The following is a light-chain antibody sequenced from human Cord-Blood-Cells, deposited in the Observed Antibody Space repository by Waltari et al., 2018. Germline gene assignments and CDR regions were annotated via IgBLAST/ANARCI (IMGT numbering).Light chain of an antibody. J-gene: IGKJ4*01. Sequence: IQITQSPSSLSASVGDRVTITCRASQSISSYLNWYQQKPGKAPKRMIYAASSLQSGVPSRFSGSGSGTDFTLTISSLQPEDFATYYCQQSYSTPLTFGGGTKVEIK. CDR2: AAS. CDR1: QSISSY. V-gene: IGKV1-39*01. CDR3: QQSYSTPLT.